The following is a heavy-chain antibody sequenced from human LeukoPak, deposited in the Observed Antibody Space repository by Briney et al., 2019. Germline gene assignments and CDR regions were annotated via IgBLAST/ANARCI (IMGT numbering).Heavy chain of an antibody. CDR3: ARTNSSSWYPFDY. CDR1: GFTFSSYS. J-gene: IGHJ4*02. CDR2: ISSSSSYI. D-gene: IGHD6-13*01. Sequence: NPGGSLRLSCAASGFTFSSYSMNWVRQAPGKGLEWVSSISSSSSYICYADSVKGRFTISRDNAKNSLYLQMNSLRAEDTAVYYCARTNSSSWYPFDYWGQGTLVTVSS. V-gene: IGHV3-21*01.